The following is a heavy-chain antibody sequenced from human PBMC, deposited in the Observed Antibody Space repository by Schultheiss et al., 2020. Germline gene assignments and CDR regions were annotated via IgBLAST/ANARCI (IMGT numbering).Heavy chain of an antibody. Sequence: GGSLRLSCSASGFSFSNYGMHWVRQAPGKGLEWVAVIWYDGSNKYYADSVKGRFTISRDNSKNTLYLQMNSLRAEDTAVYYCASQNITMVRGVRGYNWFDPWGQGTLVTVSS. CDR3: ASQNITMVRGVRGYNWFDP. D-gene: IGHD3-10*01. CDR2: IWYDGSNK. CDR1: GFSFSNYG. V-gene: IGHV3-33*01. J-gene: IGHJ5*02.